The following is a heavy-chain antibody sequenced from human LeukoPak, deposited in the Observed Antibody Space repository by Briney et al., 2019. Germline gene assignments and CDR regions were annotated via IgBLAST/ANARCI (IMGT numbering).Heavy chain of an antibody. V-gene: IGHV3-23*01. J-gene: IGHJ4*02. CDR3: ARDGWFGDPHPPFDY. CDR1: GFTFSSYG. CDR2: ISGSGGST. D-gene: IGHD3-10*01. Sequence: GGSLRLSCAASGFTFSSYGMSWVRQAPGKGLEWVSAISGSGGSTYYADSVKGRFTISRDNSKNTLYLQMNSLRAEDTALYYCARDGWFGDPHPPFDYWGQGTLVTVSS.